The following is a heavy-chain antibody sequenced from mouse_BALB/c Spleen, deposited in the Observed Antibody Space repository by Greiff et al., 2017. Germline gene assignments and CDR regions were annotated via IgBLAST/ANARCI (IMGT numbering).Heavy chain of an antibody. CDR3: ARTGGLLPFAY. D-gene: IGHD2-3*01. CDR1: GFSLTSYG. CDR2: IWSGGST. V-gene: IGHV2-4-1*01. J-gene: IGHJ3*01. Sequence: VHLVESGPGLVQPSQSLSITCTVSGFSLTSYGVHWVRQSPGKGLEWLGVIWSGGSTDYNAAFISRLSISKDNSKSQVFFKMNSLQADDTAIYYCARTGGLLPFAYWGQGTLVTVSA.